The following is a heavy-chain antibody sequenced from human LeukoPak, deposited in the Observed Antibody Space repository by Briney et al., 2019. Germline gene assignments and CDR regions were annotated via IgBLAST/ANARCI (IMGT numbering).Heavy chain of an antibody. Sequence: PSETLSLTCTVSGGSIGSDYWTWIRQPPGKGLEYIGYIYYTGGTNYNPSLKSRVTISVDTSKNQFSPKLSSVTAADTAVYFCAEYGNSGWVIDNWGQGTLVTVSS. CDR2: IYYTGGT. CDR3: AEYGNSGWVIDN. V-gene: IGHV4-59*08. D-gene: IGHD6-19*01. J-gene: IGHJ4*02. CDR1: GGSIGSDY.